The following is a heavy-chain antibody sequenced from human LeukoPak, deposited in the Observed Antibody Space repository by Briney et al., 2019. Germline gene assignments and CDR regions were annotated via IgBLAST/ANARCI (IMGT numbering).Heavy chain of an antibody. J-gene: IGHJ5*02. V-gene: IGHV3-30-3*01. CDR2: ISYDGSNK. CDR1: GFTFSSYA. Sequence: PGGSLRLSCAASGFTFSSYAMHWVRQAPGKGLEWVAVISYDGSNKYYADSVKGRFTISRDNSKNTLYLQMNSLRAEDTAVYYCAKAAFPRTTVTTSWFDPWGQGTLVTVSS. D-gene: IGHD4-4*01. CDR3: AKAAFPRTTVTTSWFDP.